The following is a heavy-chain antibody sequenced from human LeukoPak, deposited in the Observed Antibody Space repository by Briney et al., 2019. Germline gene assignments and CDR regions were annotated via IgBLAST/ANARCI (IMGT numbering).Heavy chain of an antibody. V-gene: IGHV4-59*01. CDR3: ARDRDRGNFDY. Sequence: SETLSLTCTVSGDSIFDDYWTWIRQPPGKGLEWIGYIYHSGSTSYNPSLKSRLTISVDTSKNQFSLKLSSVTAADTAVYYCARDRDRGNFDYWGQGTQVTVSS. D-gene: IGHD1-1*01. J-gene: IGHJ4*02. CDR1: GDSIFDDY. CDR2: IYHSGST.